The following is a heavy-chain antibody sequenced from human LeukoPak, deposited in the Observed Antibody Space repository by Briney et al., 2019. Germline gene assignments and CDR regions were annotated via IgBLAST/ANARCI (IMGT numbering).Heavy chain of an antibody. CDR2: ISAYNGNT. CDR3: ARPNYGSGSGGYYYYGMDV. D-gene: IGHD3-10*01. CDR1: GYTFTSYG. Sequence: GASVKVSCKASGYTFTSYGISWVRQAPGQGLEWMGWISAYNGNTNYAQKLQGRVTMTTDTSTSTAYMELRSLRSDDTAVYYCARPNYGSGSGGYYYYGMDVWGQGTTVTVSS. V-gene: IGHV1-18*01. J-gene: IGHJ6*02.